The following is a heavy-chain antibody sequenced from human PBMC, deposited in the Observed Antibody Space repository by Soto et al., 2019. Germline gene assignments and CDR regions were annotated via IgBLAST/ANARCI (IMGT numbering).Heavy chain of an antibody. CDR3: ARGEVLLRDSDYYYYYGMDV. J-gene: IGHJ6*02. Sequence: SETLSLTCAVYGGSFSGYYWSWIRQPPGKGLEWIGEINHSGSTNYNPSLKSRVTISVDTSKNQFSLKLSSVTAADTAVYYCARGEVLLRDSDYYYYYGMDVWGQGTTVS. D-gene: IGHD2-21*01. V-gene: IGHV4-34*01. CDR1: GGSFSGYY. CDR2: INHSGST.